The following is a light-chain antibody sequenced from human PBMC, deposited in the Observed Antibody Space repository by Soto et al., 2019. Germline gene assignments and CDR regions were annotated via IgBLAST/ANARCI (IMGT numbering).Light chain of an antibody. J-gene: IGLJ1*01. CDR1: SSDVGGYNY. Sequence: QSVLTQPPSASGSPGQSVAISCTGTSSDVGGYNYVSWYQQHPGKAPNLMIYEVNKRPSGVPDRFSGSKSGNTASLPVSGLQAEDEADYYCSSYAGSSNVFGGGTKGT. CDR3: SSYAGSSNV. V-gene: IGLV2-8*01. CDR2: EVN.